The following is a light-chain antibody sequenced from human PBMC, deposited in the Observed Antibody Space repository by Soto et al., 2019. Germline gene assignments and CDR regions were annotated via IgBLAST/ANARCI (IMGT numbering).Light chain of an antibody. V-gene: IGKV3-20*01. CDR2: GAS. CDR3: QQYGSSPRT. CDR1: QRVSSSY. J-gene: IGKJ1*01. Sequence: EIVLTQSPGTLSWSPGEKATLSCRASQRVSSSYLAWYQQNPGQAPRLLIYGASSRATGIPDRFSGSGSGTDFTLTISRLEPEDFAVYYCQQYGSSPRTFGQGTKVDIK.